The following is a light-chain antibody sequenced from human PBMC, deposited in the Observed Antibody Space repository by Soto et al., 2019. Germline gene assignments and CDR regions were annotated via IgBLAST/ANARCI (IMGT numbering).Light chain of an antibody. CDR1: HNTSPY. CDR2: STS. J-gene: IGKJ5*01. V-gene: IGKV1-12*01. CDR3: QQAMTFPFT. Sequence: IQMTQSPSSVSASVGDEVAITCRASHNTSPYLAWFQQKPGKAPKLLIFSTSNLHSGVPSRFSGSASGTDFALTISNLQPEDFATYYCQQAMTFPFTFGQGTRLEIK.